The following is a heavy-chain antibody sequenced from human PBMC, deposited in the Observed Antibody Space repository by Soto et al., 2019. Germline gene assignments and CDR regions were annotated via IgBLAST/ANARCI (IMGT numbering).Heavy chain of an antibody. D-gene: IGHD3-3*01. J-gene: IGHJ4*02. Sequence: QITLNESGPTVVKPAETLTLTCTFSGFSLTTSGVGVDWIRQSPGKAPEWLALIYWDDDKRYSASLKSRLTITKDTSKNQVVLTMASVDPADTATYYCAHRILRTVFGLVTTTAIYFDFWCQGTPVVVSS. CDR3: AHRILRTVFGLVTTTAIYFDF. CDR1: GFSLTTSGVG. CDR2: IYWDDDK. V-gene: IGHV2-5*02.